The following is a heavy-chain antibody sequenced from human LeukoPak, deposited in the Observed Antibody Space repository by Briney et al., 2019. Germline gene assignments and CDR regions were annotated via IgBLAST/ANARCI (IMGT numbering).Heavy chain of an antibody. CDR2: INGDESST. V-gene: IGHV3-74*01. Sequence: GGSLRLSCAASAFTFNTYWMHWVRQVPGRGLEWVSRINGDESSTNYADSVKGRFTISRDNTKDTLYLHMNSLTAEDTAVYYCARGAKWAYYFDYWGQGTLVTVSS. J-gene: IGHJ4*02. D-gene: IGHD1-26*01. CDR3: ARGAKWAYYFDY. CDR1: AFTFNTYW.